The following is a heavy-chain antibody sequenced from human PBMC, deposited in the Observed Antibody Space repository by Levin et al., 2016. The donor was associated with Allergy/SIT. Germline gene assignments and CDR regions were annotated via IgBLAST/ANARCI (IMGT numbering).Heavy chain of an antibody. CDR2: ISSSSSYI. J-gene: IGHJ4*02. D-gene: IGHD3-3*01. Sequence: WIRQPPGKGLEWVSSISSSSSYIYYADSVKGRFTISRDNAKNSLYLQMNSLRAEDTAVYYCASLRTHTIFGVVAANDYWGQGTLVTVSS. V-gene: IGHV3-21*01. CDR3: ASLRTHTIFGVVAANDY.